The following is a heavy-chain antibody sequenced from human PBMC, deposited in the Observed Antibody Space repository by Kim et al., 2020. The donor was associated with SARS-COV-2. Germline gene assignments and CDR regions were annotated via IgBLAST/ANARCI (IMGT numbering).Heavy chain of an antibody. CDR3: ARGTTVDY. Sequence: GGSLRLSCAASGFTFNISWMSWVRQAPGKGLEWVANIKEDGSETHNVDSVKGRFTISRDNARKSVYLQMSSLGAEDPAVYYCARGTTVDYWGQGTLVTVSS. V-gene: IGHV3-7*04. CDR2: IKEDGSET. J-gene: IGHJ4*02. D-gene: IGHD4-17*01. CDR1: GFTFNISW.